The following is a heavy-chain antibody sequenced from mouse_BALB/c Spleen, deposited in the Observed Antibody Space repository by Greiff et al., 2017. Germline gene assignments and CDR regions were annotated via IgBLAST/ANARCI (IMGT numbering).Heavy chain of an antibody. J-gene: IGHJ4*01. CDR3: ARVGLDYYGSYYAMDY. CDR2: ISYSGST. D-gene: IGHD1-1*01. V-gene: IGHV3-2*02. Sequence: EVKLQESGPGLVKPSQSLSLTCTVTGYSITSDYAWNWIRQFPGNKLEWMGYISYSGSTSYNPSLKSRISITRDTSKNQFFLQLNSVTTEDTATYYCARVGLDYYGSYYAMDYWGQGTAVTVSS. CDR1: GYSITSDYA.